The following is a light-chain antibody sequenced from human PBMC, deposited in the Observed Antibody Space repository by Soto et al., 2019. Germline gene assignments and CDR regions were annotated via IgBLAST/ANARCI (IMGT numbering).Light chain of an antibody. J-gene: IGKJ4*01. CDR2: GAS. Sequence: EFLLCQSPGTLSLSPGERATLSCRASQSVRSGYLAWYQQKPGQAPRLLIYGASSRATGIPDRFSGSGSGTDFTLTIDRLEPEDFAVYFCQQYGSSPVTFGGGTKVEIE. CDR1: QSVRSGY. V-gene: IGKV3-20*01. CDR3: QQYGSSPVT.